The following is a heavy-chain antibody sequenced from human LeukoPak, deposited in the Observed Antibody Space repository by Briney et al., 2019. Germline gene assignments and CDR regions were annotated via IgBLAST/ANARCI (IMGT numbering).Heavy chain of an antibody. CDR3: ARGRAVGAHNWFDP. CDR2: INHSGST. D-gene: IGHD1-26*01. CDR1: GGSFSGYY. Sequence: SETLSLTCAVYGGSFSGYYWSWIRQPPGKGLEWIGEINHSGSTNYNPSLKSRVTISVDTSKNQFSLKLSSVTAADTAVYYCARGRAVGAHNWFDPWGQGTLVAVSS. V-gene: IGHV4-34*01. J-gene: IGHJ5*02.